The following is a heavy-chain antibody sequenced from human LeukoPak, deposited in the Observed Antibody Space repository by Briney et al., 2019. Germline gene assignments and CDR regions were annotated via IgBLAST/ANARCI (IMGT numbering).Heavy chain of an antibody. CDR2: ISYDGSNK. D-gene: IGHD2-2*01. CDR1: GFTFSSYA. CDR3: ARESVMVVVVPAALDY. Sequence: GGSLRLSCAASGFTFSSYAMSWVRQAPGKGLEWVAIISYDGSNKYYADSVKGRFTISRDNSKNTLYLQMNSLRAGDTAVYYCARESVMVVVVPAALDYWGQGTLVTVSS. V-gene: IGHV3-30-3*01. J-gene: IGHJ4*02.